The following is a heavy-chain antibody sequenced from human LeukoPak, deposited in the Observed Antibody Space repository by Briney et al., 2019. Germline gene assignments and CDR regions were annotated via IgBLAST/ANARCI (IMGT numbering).Heavy chain of an antibody. Sequence: PSETLSLTCTASGGSINSYYWSWIRQPPGKGLECIGHIYYTGSTYYKPSLESRVTISVDTAKDQISLKLSSVTAADTAVYYCARYEEFSTGYSASSPRHYFDHWGQGTLVTVSS. D-gene: IGHD3/OR15-3a*01. V-gene: IGHV4-59*01. CDR3: ARYEEFSTGYSASSPRHYFDH. CDR2: IYYTGST. CDR1: GGSINSYY. J-gene: IGHJ4*02.